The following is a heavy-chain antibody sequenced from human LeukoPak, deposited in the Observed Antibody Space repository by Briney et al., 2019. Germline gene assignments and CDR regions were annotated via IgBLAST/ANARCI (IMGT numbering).Heavy chain of an antibody. CDR3: ARDDSGSYHQLGV. D-gene: IGHD1-26*01. CDR2: IYYSGST. V-gene: IGHV4-59*01. J-gene: IGHJ6*02. Sequence: PSETLSLTCTVSGDSISTYYWSWIRQPPGKGLEWIGYIYYSGSTNYNPSLKGRVTISVDTSKNQFSLKLISVTAADTAVYYCARDDSGSYHQLGVWGQGTTVTVSS. CDR1: GDSISTYY.